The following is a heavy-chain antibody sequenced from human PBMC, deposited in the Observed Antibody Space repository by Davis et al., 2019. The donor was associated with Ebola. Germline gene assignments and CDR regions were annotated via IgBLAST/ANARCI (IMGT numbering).Heavy chain of an antibody. CDR2: INHSGST. D-gene: IGHD1-26*01. CDR3: ARFRSYTWFDP. V-gene: IGHV4-34*01. Sequence: SETLSLTCTVSGGSISSYYWSWIRQPPGKGLEWIGEINHSGSTYYNPSLKSRVTISVDTSKNQFSLKPSSVTAADTAVYYCARFRSYTWFDPWGQGTLVTVSS. CDR1: GGSISSYY. J-gene: IGHJ5*02.